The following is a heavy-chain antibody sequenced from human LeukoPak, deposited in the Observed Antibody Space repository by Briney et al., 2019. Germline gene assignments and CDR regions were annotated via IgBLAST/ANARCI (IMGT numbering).Heavy chain of an antibody. V-gene: IGHV3-30*04. Sequence: PGGSLRLSCAASGFTFSSYATHWVRQAPGKGLEWVAVISYDGSNKYYADSVKGRFTISRDNSKNTLYLQMNSLRAEDTAVYYCARVSMVRGVITYYYYGMDVWGKGTTVTVSS. CDR1: GFTFSSYA. J-gene: IGHJ6*04. CDR2: ISYDGSNK. CDR3: ARVSMVRGVITYYYYGMDV. D-gene: IGHD3-10*01.